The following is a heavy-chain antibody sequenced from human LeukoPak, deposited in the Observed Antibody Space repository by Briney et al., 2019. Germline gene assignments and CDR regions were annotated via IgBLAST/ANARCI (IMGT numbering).Heavy chain of an antibody. D-gene: IGHD2-2*01. Sequence: GRSLRLSCAASGFTFSSYAMPWVCQAPGKGLEWVAVISYDGSNKYYAESVKGRFTISRDNSKNTLYLQMNSLRAEDTAVYYCARIFVVVPEDYWGQGTLVTVSS. V-gene: IGHV3-30-3*01. CDR2: ISYDGSNK. CDR3: ARIFVVVPEDY. CDR1: GFTFSSYA. J-gene: IGHJ4*02.